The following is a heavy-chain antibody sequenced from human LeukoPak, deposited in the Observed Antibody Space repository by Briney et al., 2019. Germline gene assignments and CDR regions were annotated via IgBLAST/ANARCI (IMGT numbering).Heavy chain of an antibody. J-gene: IGHJ4*02. D-gene: IGHD3-10*01. Sequence: SETLSLTCTVSGVSVSSGSYYWSWIRQPPGKGLEWIGYIYYSGSTNYNPSLKSRVTISVDTSKNQFSLKLSSVTAADTAVYYCASGTGGYWGQGTLVTVSS. CDR1: GVSVSSGSYY. V-gene: IGHV4-61*01. CDR3: ASGTGGY. CDR2: IYYSGST.